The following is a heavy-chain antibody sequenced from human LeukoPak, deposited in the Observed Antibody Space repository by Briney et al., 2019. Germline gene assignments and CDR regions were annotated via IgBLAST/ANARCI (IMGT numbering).Heavy chain of an antibody. Sequence: GESLKISCKGSGYSFTSYWIGWVRQMPGKGLEWMGIIYPGDSDTRYSPSFQGQVTISADKSISTAYLQWSSLKASDTAMYYCARHGLGQRLVRGVDYWGQGTLVTVSS. CDR2: IYPGDSDT. J-gene: IGHJ4*02. CDR1: GYSFTSYW. V-gene: IGHV5-51*01. CDR3: ARHGLGQRLVRGVDY. D-gene: IGHD6-13*01.